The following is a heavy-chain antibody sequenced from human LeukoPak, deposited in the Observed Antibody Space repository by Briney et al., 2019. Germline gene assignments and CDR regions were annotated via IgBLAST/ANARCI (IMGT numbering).Heavy chain of an antibody. J-gene: IGHJ4*02. Sequence: SETLSPTCTVSGGSITSGTFYWGWIRQPPGKGLGWIGSMYYDGSSYSNPSLKSRVTTSVDTSKNQFSLKLTSVTAADTAVYFCARRSDSGSDDGEDYFDYWGQGTLVTVSS. CDR3: ARRSDSGSDDGEDYFDY. CDR2: MYYDGSS. CDR1: GGSITSGTFY. V-gene: IGHV4-39*01. D-gene: IGHD1-26*01.